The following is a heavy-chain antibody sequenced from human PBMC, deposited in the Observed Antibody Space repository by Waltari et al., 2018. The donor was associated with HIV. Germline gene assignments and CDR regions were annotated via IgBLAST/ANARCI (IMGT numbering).Heavy chain of an antibody. J-gene: IGHJ6*02. D-gene: IGHD3-16*01. CDR3: ATGGGTTSIQLYDLDV. V-gene: IGHV1-24*01. CDR2: FDPEDDET. Sequence: QVQLIQSGAEVNKPGASVKVSCKVFGYTLTELSMHWVRQAPGKGLEWMGGFDPEDDETIYAQKFQGRVTRTEDTSTDSAYMELSSLTSEDTAVYYCATGGGTTSIQLYDLDVWGQGTTVTVSS. CDR1: GYTLTELS.